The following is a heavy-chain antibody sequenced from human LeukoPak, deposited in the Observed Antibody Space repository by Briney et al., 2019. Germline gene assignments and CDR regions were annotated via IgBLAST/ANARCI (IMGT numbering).Heavy chain of an antibody. CDR2: IRYDGSNK. V-gene: IGHV3-30*02. J-gene: IGHJ4*02. CDR3: APARVYYYGSGSFDY. Sequence: GGSLRLSCAASGFTFSSYGMHWVRQAPGKGLEWVAFIRYDGSNKYYADSVKGRFTVSRDNSKNTLYLQMNSLRAEDTAVYYCAPARVYYYGSGSFDYWGQGTLVTVSS. CDR1: GFTFSSYG. D-gene: IGHD3-10*01.